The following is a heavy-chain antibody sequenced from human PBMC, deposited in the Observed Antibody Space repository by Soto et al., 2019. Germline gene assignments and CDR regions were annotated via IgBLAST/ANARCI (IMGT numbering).Heavy chain of an antibody. J-gene: IGHJ4*02. CDR2: IKSNTDGGTT. CDR3: AYGRGDSHS. D-gene: IGHD3-10*01. Sequence: EVQLVESGGDLAKPGGSLRLSCAVSGFTFSYAWMNWVRQAPGKGLEWVGRIKSNTDGGTTDYAAPVKGRFTISRDDCRDMVFLEMNSVGTWDTAVSFCAYGRGDSHSWRQGARVTVSS. V-gene: IGHV3-15*07. CDR1: GFTFSYAW.